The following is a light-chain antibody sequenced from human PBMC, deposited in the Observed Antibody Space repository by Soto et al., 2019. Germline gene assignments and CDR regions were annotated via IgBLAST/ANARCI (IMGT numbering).Light chain of an antibody. V-gene: IGLV2-14*01. CDR2: DVT. CDR1: SSDVDGSNF. J-gene: IGLJ1*01. CDR3: SSRTSSSTYV. Sequence: QSALTQPASVSGSPGQSITISCTETSSDVDGSNFVSWYQQHPVKAPKLIIYDVTNRPSGVSDRFSGSKSGSTASLTISGLQAEDEADYYCSSRTSSSTYVFGTGTKLTVL.